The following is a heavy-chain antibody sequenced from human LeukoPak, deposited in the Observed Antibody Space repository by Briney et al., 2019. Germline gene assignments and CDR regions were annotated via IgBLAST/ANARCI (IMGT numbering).Heavy chain of an antibody. V-gene: IGHV4-59*01. D-gene: IGHD2-2*01. J-gene: IGHJ5*02. CDR2: IYYSGST. Sequence: PSETLSLTCTVSGGSISSYYWSWIRQPPGKGLEWIAYIYYSGSTNYNPSLKSRVTISVDTSKNQFSLKLSSVTAADTAVYYCARLVVPAAIRWFDPWGQGTLVTVSS. CDR1: GGSISSYY. CDR3: ARLVVPAAIRWFDP.